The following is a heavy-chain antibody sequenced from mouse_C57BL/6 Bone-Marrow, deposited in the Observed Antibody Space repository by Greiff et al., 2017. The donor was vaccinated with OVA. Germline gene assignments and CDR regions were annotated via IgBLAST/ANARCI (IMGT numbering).Heavy chain of an antibody. CDR1: GYTFTSYG. V-gene: IGHV1-81*01. CDR2: IYPSSGNT. D-gene: IGHD2-3*01. Sequence: VKLQESGAELARPGASVKLSCKASGYTFTSYGISWVKQSTGQGLEWIGEIYPSSGNTYYNEKFKGKATLTADKSSSTAYMELRSLTSGDSAVYFCARWLLRLRVFDNWGQGTTLAVAS. CDR3: ARWLLRLRVFDN. J-gene: IGHJ2*01.